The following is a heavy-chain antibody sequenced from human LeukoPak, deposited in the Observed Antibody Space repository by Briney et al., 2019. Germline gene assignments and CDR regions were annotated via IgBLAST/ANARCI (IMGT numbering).Heavy chain of an antibody. Sequence: GGSLRLSCAASGFTFSSYGMHWVRQAPGKGLEWVAVISYDGSNKYYADSVKGRFTISRDNSKNTLYLQMNSLRAEDTAVYYCAKSRAVDTARPRYYFDYWGQGTLVTVSS. CDR2: ISYDGSNK. D-gene: IGHD5-18*01. V-gene: IGHV3-30*18. CDR1: GFTFSSYG. J-gene: IGHJ4*02. CDR3: AKSRAVDTARPRYYFDY.